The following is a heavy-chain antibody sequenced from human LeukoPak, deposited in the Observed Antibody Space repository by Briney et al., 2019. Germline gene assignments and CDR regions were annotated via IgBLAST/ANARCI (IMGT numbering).Heavy chain of an antibody. J-gene: IGHJ6*03. D-gene: IGHD3-3*01. CDR2: IYYSGST. V-gene: IGHV4-59*01. CDR3: ARVSYGGSGYRDYYYMDV. CDR1: GGSISSYY. Sequence: SETLSLTCTVSGGSISSYYWSWIRQPPGKGLEWIGYIYYSGSTNYNPSLKSRVTISVDTSKNQFSLKLSSVTAADTAVYYCARVSYGGSGYRDYYYMDVWGKGTTVTVSS.